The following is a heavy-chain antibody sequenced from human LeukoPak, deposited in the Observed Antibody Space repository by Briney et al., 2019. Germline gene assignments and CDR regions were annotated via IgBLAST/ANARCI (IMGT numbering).Heavy chain of an antibody. J-gene: IGHJ4*02. V-gene: IGHV4-34*01. CDR2: INHSGST. Sequence: SETLSLTCAVYGGSFSGYYWSWIRQPPWKGLEWIGEINHSGSTNYNPSLKSRVTISVDTSKNQFSLKLSSVTAADTAVYYCARGLVTAYSSGWYPGYWGQGTLVTVSS. CDR3: ARGLVTAYSSGWYPGY. CDR1: GGSFSGYY. D-gene: IGHD6-19*01.